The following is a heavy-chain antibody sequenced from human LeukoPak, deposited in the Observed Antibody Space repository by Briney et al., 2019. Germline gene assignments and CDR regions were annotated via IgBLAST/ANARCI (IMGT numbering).Heavy chain of an antibody. CDR1: GFTFDDYA. CDR3: AKDASIAAAGNWFDP. Sequence: GGSLRLSCAASGFTFDDYAMHWVRRAPGEGVEWGTGISWHSGSIGYADSVKGRVTISRDNAKNSLYLQMNSLSAEDTALYYCAKDASIAAAGNWFDPWGQGTLVTVSS. V-gene: IGHV3-9*01. J-gene: IGHJ5*02. D-gene: IGHD6-13*01. CDR2: ISWHSGSI.